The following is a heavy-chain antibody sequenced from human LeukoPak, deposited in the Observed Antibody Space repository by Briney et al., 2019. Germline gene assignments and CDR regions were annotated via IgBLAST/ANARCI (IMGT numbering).Heavy chain of an antibody. V-gene: IGHV3-53*01. CDR2: IYSGGST. J-gene: IGHJ4*02. CDR1: GFTVSSNY. D-gene: IGHD3-22*01. CDR3: ARESYDSSGPYFDY. Sequence: GGSLRLSCAASGFTVSSNYMSWVRQAPGKGLEWVSVIYSGGSTYYADSVKGRFTISRDNSKNRLYLHMNSLRAEDTAVYYCARESYDSSGPYFDYWGQGTLVTVSS.